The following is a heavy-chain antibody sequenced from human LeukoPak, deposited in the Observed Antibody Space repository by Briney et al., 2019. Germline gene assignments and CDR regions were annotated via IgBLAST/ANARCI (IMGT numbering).Heavy chain of an antibody. CDR1: GFTFSGSG. J-gene: IGHJ4*02. CDR3: TGGSGWYSPDY. D-gene: IGHD6-19*01. Sequence: GGSLRLSCAASGFTFSGSGMHWVRQASGKGLEWVGRITSKPNSYATVYAASVKGRFTISRDDSKNTAYLQMNSLKTEDTAVYYCTGGSGWYSPDYWGQGTLVTVSS. CDR2: ITSKPNSYAT. V-gene: IGHV3-73*01.